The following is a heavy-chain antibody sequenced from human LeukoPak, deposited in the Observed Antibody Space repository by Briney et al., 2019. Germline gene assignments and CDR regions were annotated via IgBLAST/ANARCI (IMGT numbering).Heavy chain of an antibody. V-gene: IGHV4-34*01. Sequence: PSETLSLTCAVYGGSFSGYYWSWIRQPPGKGREWIGEINHSGSTNYNPSLKSRVTISVDTSKNQFSLKLSSVTAADTAVYYCARSEYYDSSGPDYWGQGTLVTVSS. CDR3: ARSEYYDSSGPDY. D-gene: IGHD3-22*01. CDR2: INHSGST. J-gene: IGHJ4*02. CDR1: GGSFSGYY.